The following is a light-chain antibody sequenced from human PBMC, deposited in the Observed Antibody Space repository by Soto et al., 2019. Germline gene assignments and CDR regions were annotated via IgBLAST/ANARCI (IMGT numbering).Light chain of an antibody. J-gene: IGKJ1*01. Sequence: RVMTQSPATLSVSPGERATLSCRASQSVSSNLAWYQQKPGQAPRLLIYGASTRATGIPDRFSGSGSGTDFSLTISRLEPEDFAVYYCQQYGSSPETFGQGTKVDIK. CDR1: QSVSSN. CDR3: QQYGSSPET. V-gene: IGKV3-20*01. CDR2: GAS.